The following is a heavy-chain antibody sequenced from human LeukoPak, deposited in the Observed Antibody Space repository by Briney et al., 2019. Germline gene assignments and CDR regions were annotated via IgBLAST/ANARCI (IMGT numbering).Heavy chain of an antibody. CDR1: GFRFGAYP. D-gene: IGHD4-17*01. Sequence: TGGSLRLSCQGSGFRFGAYPISWVRLAPGKGLEWVAFIRRRAFGGTTKYATSVRGRFVISRDDSKGVAYLQMNRLQTEDTAIYYCTRVEHGDLDAQYMDVWGEGTTVTVSS. V-gene: IGHV3-49*04. J-gene: IGHJ6*03. CDR3: TRVEHGDLDAQYMDV. CDR2: IRRRAFGGTT.